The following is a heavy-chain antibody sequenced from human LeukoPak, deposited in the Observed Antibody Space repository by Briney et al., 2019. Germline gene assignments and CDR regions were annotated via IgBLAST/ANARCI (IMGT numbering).Heavy chain of an antibody. D-gene: IGHD1-1*01. J-gene: IGHJ4*02. CDR3: ARRAYSAAYWKHFDY. CDR1: GGSISSGSDY. CDR2: IYYHENT. V-gene: IGHV4-39*01. Sequence: SETLSLTCTVSGGSISSGSDYWGWIRQAPGKGLEWIGSIYYHENTYYNSSLKSRVTISVDTSKNQFSLKLNSVTAADTAVYFCARRAYSAAYWKHFDYWGQGISVTVSS.